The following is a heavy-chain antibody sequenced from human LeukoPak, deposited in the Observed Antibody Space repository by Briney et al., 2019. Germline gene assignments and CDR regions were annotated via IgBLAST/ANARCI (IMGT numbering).Heavy chain of an antibody. Sequence: GGSLRLSCAACGFTFTTYSINWVRQAPGKGLEWISYISGNSKTIYYADSVKGRFTISRDNAKNSLYLQMNSLRAEDTAVYYCARLGVTTTYNWFDPWGQGTLVTVSS. J-gene: IGHJ5*02. CDR1: GFTFTTYS. CDR2: ISGNSKTI. V-gene: IGHV3-48*01. CDR3: ARLGVTTTYNWFDP. D-gene: IGHD4-11*01.